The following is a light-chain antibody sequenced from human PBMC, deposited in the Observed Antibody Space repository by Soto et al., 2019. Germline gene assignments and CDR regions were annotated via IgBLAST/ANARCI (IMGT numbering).Light chain of an antibody. CDR2: SAS. CDR1: QRINIY. J-gene: IGKJ5*01. V-gene: IGKV1-39*01. Sequence: DIQMTQSPSSLSTSIGDRVTITCRASQRINIYLNWYRQKPGKAPELLIYSASNLQSGVPSRFSGSGSGTHFTLTISSLQPEDFATYYCQQLHGYPITFGQGTRLEIK. CDR3: QQLHGYPIT.